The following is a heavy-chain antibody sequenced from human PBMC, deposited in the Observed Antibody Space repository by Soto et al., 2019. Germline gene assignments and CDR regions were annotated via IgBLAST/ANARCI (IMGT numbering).Heavy chain of an antibody. V-gene: IGHV4-38-2*02. Sequence: QVQLQESGPGLVKPSETLSLTCAVSGYSISSGYYWGWIRQPPGKGLEWIGSIYHSGSTYYNPSLKSRVTISVDTSKNQFSLKLSSVTAADTAVYYCARDRFPIVVIKTYFDYWGQGTLVTVSS. CDR3: ARDRFPIVVIKTYFDY. CDR1: GYSISSGYY. CDR2: IYHSGST. D-gene: IGHD3-22*01. J-gene: IGHJ4*02.